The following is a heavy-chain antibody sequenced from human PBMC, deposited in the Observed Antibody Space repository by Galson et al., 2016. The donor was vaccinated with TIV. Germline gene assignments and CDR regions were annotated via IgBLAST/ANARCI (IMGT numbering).Heavy chain of an antibody. CDR3: ARERRFCGDQCYLRYYYGMDV. V-gene: IGHV3-20*04. CDR2: VSWDADIT. D-gene: IGHD2-21*01. J-gene: IGHJ6*02. CDR1: GFTFDDYG. Sequence: SLRLSCAASGFTFDDYGLSWVRQVPGKGLEWVSGVSWDADITTYADSVKGRFTISRDNSRNTLYLQMHSLKADDSAVYYCARERRFCGDQCYLRYYYGMDVWGQGTTVTVSS.